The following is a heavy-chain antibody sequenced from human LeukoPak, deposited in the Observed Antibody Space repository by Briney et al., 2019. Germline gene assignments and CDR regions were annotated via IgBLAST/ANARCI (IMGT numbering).Heavy chain of an antibody. J-gene: IGHJ5*01. V-gene: IGHV1-2*02. D-gene: IGHD3/OR15-3a*01. CDR3: ARDDAGTHDS. CDR2: INPNSGGT. Sequence: GASVKVSCKASGYTFTGYHLHWVRQAPGQGLEWMGWINPNSGGTNYAQKFKGRLTVTLDTSISTLYIDLSSLTSDDTAVYYCARDDAGTHDSWGQGTLVTVSS. CDR1: GYTFTGYH.